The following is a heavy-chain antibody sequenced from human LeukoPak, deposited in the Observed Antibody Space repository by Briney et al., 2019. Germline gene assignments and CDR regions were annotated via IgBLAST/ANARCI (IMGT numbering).Heavy chain of an antibody. J-gene: IGHJ4*02. D-gene: IGHD4-17*01. Sequence: TGGSLRLSCAASGFTFSSYSMNWVRQAPGKGLEWVSSISSSSSYIYYADSVKGRFTISRDNSKNTLYLQMNTVRAEDTAVYYCAKDFGATVTLGAFDYWGQGTLVTVSS. V-gene: IGHV3-21*04. CDR1: GFTFSSYS. CDR3: AKDFGATVTLGAFDY. CDR2: ISSSSSYI.